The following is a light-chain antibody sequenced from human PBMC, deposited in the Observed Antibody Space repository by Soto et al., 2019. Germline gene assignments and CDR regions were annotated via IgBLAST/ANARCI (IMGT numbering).Light chain of an antibody. J-gene: IGLJ2*01. V-gene: IGLV2-14*01. CDR1: SSDVGGYNY. CDR3: SSYTSSSTLVV. CDR2: EVS. Sequence: QSALTQPASVSGSPGQSITIPCTGTSSDVGGYNYVSWYQQHPGKAPQLMIFEVSNRPSGVSNRFSGSKSGNTASLTISGLQAEDEADYYCSSYTSSSTLVVFGGGTKLTVL.